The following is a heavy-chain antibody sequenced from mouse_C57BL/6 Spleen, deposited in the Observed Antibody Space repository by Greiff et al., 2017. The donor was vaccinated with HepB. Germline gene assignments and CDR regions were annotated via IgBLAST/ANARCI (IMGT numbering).Heavy chain of an antibody. Sequence: EVHLVESGPGMVKPSQSLSLTCTVTGYSITSGYDWHWIRHFPGNKLEWMGYISYSGSTNYNPSLKSRISITHDTSKNHFFLKLNSVTTEDTATYYCARGVVAHWYFDVWGTGTTVTVSS. CDR2: ISYSGST. CDR3: ARGVVAHWYFDV. J-gene: IGHJ1*03. D-gene: IGHD1-1*01. CDR1: GYSITSGYD. V-gene: IGHV3-1*01.